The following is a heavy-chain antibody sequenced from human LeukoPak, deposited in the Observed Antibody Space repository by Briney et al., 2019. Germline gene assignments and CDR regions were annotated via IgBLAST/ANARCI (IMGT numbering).Heavy chain of an antibody. CDR2: INHSGGT. J-gene: IGHJ6*01. CDR1: GVSFTNYY. CDR3: ARLLPLQGGDV. Sequence: SETLSLTCAVYGVSFTNYYWSWFRQPPGKGLEWIGEINHSGGTNYNASLKSRATISLDTSKNPFSLRLRSVTAADTAVYYCARLLPLQGGDVWGQGTTVTVSS. D-gene: IGHD2-15*01. V-gene: IGHV4-34*01.